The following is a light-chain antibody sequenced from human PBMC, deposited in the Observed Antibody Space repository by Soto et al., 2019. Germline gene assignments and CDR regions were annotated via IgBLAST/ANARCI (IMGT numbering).Light chain of an antibody. CDR3: QQAASFPFT. CDR2: DAS. CDR1: QDISTW. J-gene: IGKJ3*01. V-gene: IGKV1-12*02. Sequence: DIPMTQSPSTLSASVGDSVTITCRASQDISTWLAWYQQRPGKAPHLLIYDASRLQSGVPSRFSGSGSGTDFTLTISSLQPEDAAIYSCQQAASFPFTFGPGARV.